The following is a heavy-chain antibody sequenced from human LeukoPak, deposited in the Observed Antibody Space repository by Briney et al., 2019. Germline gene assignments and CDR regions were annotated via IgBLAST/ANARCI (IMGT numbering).Heavy chain of an antibody. V-gene: IGHV3-66*01. CDR1: GFTVSSNY. CDR2: IYSGGST. J-gene: IGHJ6*03. Sequence: GGSLRLSCAASGFTVSSNYMSCVGQAPGKGLDWVSVIYSGGSTYYADSVKGRFTISRDNSKNTLYLQMNSLRGEDTAVYYCARVRGSGSLYYYYYYYMDVWGKGTTVTISS. CDR3: ARVRGSGSLYYYYYYYMDV. D-gene: IGHD3-10*01.